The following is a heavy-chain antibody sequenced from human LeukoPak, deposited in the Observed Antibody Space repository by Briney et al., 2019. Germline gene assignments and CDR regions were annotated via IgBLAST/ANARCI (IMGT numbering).Heavy chain of an antibody. CDR2: IYYSGST. CDR1: GGSISSYY. D-gene: IGHD3-22*01. V-gene: IGHV4-59*08. J-gene: IGHJ2*01. CDR3: ARHQGNYYDRSFDL. Sequence: SETLSLTCTVSGGSISSYYWSWIRQPPGKGLEWIGYIYYSGSTNYNPSLKSRVTISVDTSKNQFSLKLSSVTAADTAVYYCARHQGNYYDRSFDLWGRGTLVTVSS.